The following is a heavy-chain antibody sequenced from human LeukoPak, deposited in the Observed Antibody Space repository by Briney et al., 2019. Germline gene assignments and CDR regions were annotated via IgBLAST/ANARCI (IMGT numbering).Heavy chain of an antibody. V-gene: IGHV1-2*02. CDR2: ISAYNGNT. D-gene: IGHD6-13*01. CDR3: ARDPSSSLISGIAAAGPDY. CDR1: GYTFTGYY. J-gene: IGHJ4*02. Sequence: ASVKVSCKASGYTFTGYYMHWVRQAPGQGLEWMGWISAYNGNTNYAQKFQGRVTMTRDTSISTAYMELSRLRSDDTAVYYCARDPSSSLISGIAAAGPDYWGQGTLVTVSS.